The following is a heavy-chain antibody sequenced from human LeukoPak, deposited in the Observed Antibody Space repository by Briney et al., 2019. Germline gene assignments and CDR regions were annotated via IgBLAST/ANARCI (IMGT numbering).Heavy chain of an antibody. V-gene: IGHV1-24*01. J-gene: IGHJ4*02. CDR2: FDPEKDEI. D-gene: IGHD3-3*01. CDR3: TANLISIFGVGY. Sequence: ASVKVSCKISRHTLIELSMHWVRQAPGQGLEWMGGFDPEKDEIIYAQKFQGRVTMTEDTSTDTAYLELSSLRSEDTAIYYCTANLISIFGVGYWGQGTLVTVSS. CDR1: RHTLIELS.